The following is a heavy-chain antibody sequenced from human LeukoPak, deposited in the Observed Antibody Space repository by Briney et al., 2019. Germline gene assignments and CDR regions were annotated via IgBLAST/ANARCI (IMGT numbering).Heavy chain of an antibody. CDR2: IYYSGST. J-gene: IGHJ6*03. V-gene: IGHV4-59*01. D-gene: IGHD2-2*01. Sequence: SETLSLTCTVSGGSISSYYWSWIRQPPGKGLEWIGYIYYSGSTNYNPSLKSRVTISVDTSKNQFSLKLSSVTAADTAVYYCARVAVVVPAAMDSYMDVWGKGTTVTVSS. CDR3: ARVAVVVPAAMDSYMDV. CDR1: GGSISSYY.